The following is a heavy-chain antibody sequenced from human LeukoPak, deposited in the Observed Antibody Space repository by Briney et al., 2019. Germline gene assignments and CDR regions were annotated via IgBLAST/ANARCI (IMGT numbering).Heavy chain of an antibody. D-gene: IGHD3-10*01. Sequence: GGSLRLSCAASGFTLSRSTMSWLRQAPGKGLEWVSALNSGGGSTSAESVKGRSTISRDNSKNTLYLQMNSLRAEDTALYYCARGSDTAGSYRPFDYWGQGTLVTVSS. CDR1: GFTLSRST. V-gene: IGHV3-23*01. J-gene: IGHJ4*02. CDR2: LNSGGGST. CDR3: ARGSDTAGSYRPFDY.